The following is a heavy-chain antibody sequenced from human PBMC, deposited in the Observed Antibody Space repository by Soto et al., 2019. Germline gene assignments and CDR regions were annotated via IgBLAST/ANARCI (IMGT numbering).Heavy chain of an antibody. V-gene: IGHV4-34*01. Sequence: QVQLQQWGAGLLKPSETLSLNCAVNGGSLSGYYWSWIRQPPGKGLEWIGEIKDGGRTTYSPSLKRRATISSGTPNNQFALRLYSVTAADTGVYYCARGQEGVVATHWDQGTLVTVSS. CDR1: GGSLSGYY. D-gene: IGHD5-12*01. J-gene: IGHJ4*02. CDR2: IKDGGRT. CDR3: ARGQEGVVATH.